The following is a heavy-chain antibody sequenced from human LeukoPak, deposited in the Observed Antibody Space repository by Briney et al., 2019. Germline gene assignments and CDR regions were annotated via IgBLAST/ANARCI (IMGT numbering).Heavy chain of an antibody. V-gene: IGHV3-74*01. Sequence: GGSLRLSCAASGFTVSSNCMSWVRQAPGEGPVWVSRINSDGSSTSYADSVRGRFTISRDNAKNMLYLQMNGLRAEDTAVYYCARDLIRWGQGTMVTVSS. CDR2: INSDGSST. D-gene: IGHD3-22*01. CDR3: ARDLIR. CDR1: GFTVSSNC. J-gene: IGHJ3*01.